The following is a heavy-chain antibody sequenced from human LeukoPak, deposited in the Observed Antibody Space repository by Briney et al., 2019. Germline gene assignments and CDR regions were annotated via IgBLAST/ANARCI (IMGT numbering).Heavy chain of an antibody. CDR1: GASISSYY. Sequence: SETLSLTCTVSGASISSYYWNWIRQPPGKGLEWIGYIEYSGSTNYNPSLKSRVTISIVTSKNQFSLKLSSVTAADTAVYYCARGGTMIVLARPNYFFDYWGQGILATVSS. CDR2: IEYSGST. D-gene: IGHD3-22*01. V-gene: IGHV4-59*01. CDR3: ARGGTMIVLARPNYFFDY. J-gene: IGHJ4*02.